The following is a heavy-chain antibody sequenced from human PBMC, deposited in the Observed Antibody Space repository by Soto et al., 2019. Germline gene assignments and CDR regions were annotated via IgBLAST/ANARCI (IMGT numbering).Heavy chain of an antibody. CDR1: GFTFSNYA. J-gene: IGHJ5*02. V-gene: IGHV3-23*01. Sequence: HPGGSLRLSCTASGFTFSNYAMSWVRQAPGKGLGWVSAISGGGGTYYAVSVKGRFTISRDNSKNTLYLQMNSLRAEYTAVYYCAKGRESGTSNWFDPWGQGTLVTVSS. CDR2: ISGGGGT. CDR3: AKGRESGTSNWFDP. D-gene: IGHD1-1*01.